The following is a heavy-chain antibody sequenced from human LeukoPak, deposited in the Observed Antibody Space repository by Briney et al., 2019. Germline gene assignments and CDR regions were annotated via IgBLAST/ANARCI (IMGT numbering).Heavy chain of an antibody. CDR3: ARHGPLYDIWSAQFYFDY. J-gene: IGHJ4*02. D-gene: IGHD3-3*01. Sequence: SQTLSLTCTVSGGSISTFYWSWIRQRPGKGLEWIGYIYYSGTTNYNPSLKSRVTISVDMSKSQFSLNLSSVTAADTALYYCARHGPLYDIWSAQFYFDYWGQGTLVAVSS. V-gene: IGHV4-59*08. CDR2: IYYSGTT. CDR1: GGSISTFY.